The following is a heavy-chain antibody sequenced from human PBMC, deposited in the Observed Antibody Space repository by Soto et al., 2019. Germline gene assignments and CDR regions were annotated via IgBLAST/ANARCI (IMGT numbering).Heavy chain of an antibody. CDR2: IYYSGST. CDR1: GGSISSYY. D-gene: IGHD2-15*01. J-gene: IGHJ5*02. Sequence: SETLSLTCTVSGGSISSYYWSWIRQPPGKGLERIGYIYYSGSTNYNPSLKSRVTISVDTSKNQFSLKLSSVTAADMAVYYCAREADIPAPYNWFDPWGQGTLVTVSS. CDR3: AREADIPAPYNWFDP. V-gene: IGHV4-59*01.